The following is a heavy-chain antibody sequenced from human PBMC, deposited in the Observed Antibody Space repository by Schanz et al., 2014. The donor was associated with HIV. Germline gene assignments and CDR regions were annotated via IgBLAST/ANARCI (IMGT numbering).Heavy chain of an antibody. CDR2: IKEDGIEK. CDR3: AKSNGGDTAVVQYYFDY. V-gene: IGHV3-7*01. Sequence: VQLAESGGGVVRPGRSLRHSCAASGFTFDSFGMHWVRQAPGKGLEWVANIKEDGIEKYYVDSVKGRFTISRDNAKNSLYLNMYSLRAEDTAVYFCAKSNGGDTAVVQYYFDYWGQGTLVSVSS. J-gene: IGHJ4*02. D-gene: IGHD5-18*01. CDR1: GFTFDSFG.